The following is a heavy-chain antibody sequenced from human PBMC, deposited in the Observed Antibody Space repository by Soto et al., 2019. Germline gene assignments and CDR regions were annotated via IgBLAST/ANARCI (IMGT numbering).Heavy chain of an antibody. CDR1: GDSVSSNSAA. CDR3: ARASYEVVLNSPRRFFDH. V-gene: IGHV6-1*01. D-gene: IGHD2-2*01. Sequence: SQTLSLTCAISGDSVSSNSAAWNWIRQSPSRGLEWLGRTYYRSKWYNDYAVSVRSRITINPDTSKNQFSLQLNSVTPEDTAVYYCARASYEVVLNSPRRFFDHWAQGTLVTVSS. J-gene: IGHJ5*02. CDR2: TYYRSKWYN.